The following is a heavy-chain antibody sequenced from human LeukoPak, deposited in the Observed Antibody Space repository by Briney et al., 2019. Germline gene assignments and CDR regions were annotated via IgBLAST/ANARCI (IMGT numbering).Heavy chain of an antibody. CDR2: INYNSGGT. CDR3: ARGEADIVVVPAAIIRDF. Sequence: ASVKVSFKASGYTFTGHYIHWVRQAPGQGLEWMGWINYNSGGTNYAQKFQGRVSMTRDTSNSTGYMELSRLTSDDTAVYYCARGEADIVVVPAAIIRDFWGQGTLVTVSS. V-gene: IGHV1-2*02. J-gene: IGHJ4*02. D-gene: IGHD2-2*01. CDR1: GYTFTGHY.